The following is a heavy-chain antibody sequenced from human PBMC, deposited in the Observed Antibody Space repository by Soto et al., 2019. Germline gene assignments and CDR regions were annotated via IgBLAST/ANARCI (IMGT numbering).Heavy chain of an antibody. CDR1: GFSFRDYY. J-gene: IGHJ5*02. CDR3: ARDRLPMVVVVMGWFDR. Sequence: QVQLVESGGALVKPGGSLRLSCAASGFSFRDYYMSWIRQAPGKWLEWISYSSGSGNTIYYADSVKGRFIISRDNAKNSLFLQMTSLRADDTAVYYCARDRLPMVVVVMGWFDRWGQGTLVTVSS. V-gene: IGHV3-11*01. D-gene: IGHD3-22*01. CDR2: SSGSGNTI.